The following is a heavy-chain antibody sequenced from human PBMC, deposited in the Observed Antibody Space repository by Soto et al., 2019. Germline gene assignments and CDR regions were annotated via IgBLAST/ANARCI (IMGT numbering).Heavy chain of an antibody. CDR2: MNPHSGDT. CDR3: ARAPRNWGFDF. V-gene: IGHV1-8*01. Sequence: QVQLVQSGAEVKKPGASVKVSCKASGYTFTNYDINWVRQTTGQGLEWMGWMNPHSGDTGYAQRFQGXXTXTXTTAISTAYMELSSLRFEDTAIYSCARAPRNWGFDFWGQGTPVTVSS. J-gene: IGHJ4*02. CDR1: GYTFTNYD. D-gene: IGHD7-27*01.